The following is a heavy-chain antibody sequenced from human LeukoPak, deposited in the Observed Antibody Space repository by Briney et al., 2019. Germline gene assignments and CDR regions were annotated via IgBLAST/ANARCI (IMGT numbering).Heavy chain of an antibody. CDR3: ARGDIAVAPSGAFDV. CDR1: GGSISSSSYY. Sequence: SETLSPTCTVSGGSISSSSYYWGWIRQPPGKGLEWIGSIYYSGSTYYNPSLKSRVTISVDTSKNQFSLKLSSVTAADTAVYYCARGDIAVAPSGAFDVWGQGTMVTVS. CDR2: IYYSGST. D-gene: IGHD6-19*01. V-gene: IGHV4-39*01. J-gene: IGHJ3*01.